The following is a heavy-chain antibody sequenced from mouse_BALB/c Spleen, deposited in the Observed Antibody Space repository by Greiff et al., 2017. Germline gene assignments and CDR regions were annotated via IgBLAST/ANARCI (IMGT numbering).Heavy chain of an antibody. Sequence: EVQLVESGPGLVKPSQSLSLTCTVTGYSITSDYAWNWIRQFPGNKLEWMGYISYSGSTSYNPSLKSRISITRDTSKNQFFLQLNSVTTEDTATYYCARDYYGLDYWGQGTTLTVSS. D-gene: IGHD1-1*01. V-gene: IGHV3-2*02. J-gene: IGHJ2*01. CDR2: ISYSGST. CDR3: ARDYYGLDY. CDR1: GYSITSDYA.